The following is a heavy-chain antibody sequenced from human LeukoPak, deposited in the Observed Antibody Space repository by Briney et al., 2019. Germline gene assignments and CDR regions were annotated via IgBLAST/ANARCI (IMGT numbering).Heavy chain of an antibody. CDR3: ARRRVDSSGYDAFDI. D-gene: IGHD3-22*01. J-gene: IGHJ3*02. CDR1: GGSISSDYYY. CDR2: IYYSGST. Sequence: SQTLSLTCTVSGGSISSDYYYWCWIRQPAEKGLEWIGYIYYSGSTNYNPSLNSRVNILIDTSKNQFSLKLGSVTAADTAVYYCARRRVDSSGYDAFDIWGQGTMVTVSS. V-gene: IGHV4-61*10.